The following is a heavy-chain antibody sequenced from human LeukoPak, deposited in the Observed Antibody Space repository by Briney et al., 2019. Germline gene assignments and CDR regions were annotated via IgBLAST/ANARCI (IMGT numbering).Heavy chain of an antibody. Sequence: SETLSLTCTVSGYSISSGYYWGWIRQPPGKGLEWIGSIYHSGSTYYNPSLKSRVTISVDTSKNQFSLKLSSVTAADTALYYCARVVSVYYDSSGYYHAFDIWGQGPMVTVSS. J-gene: IGHJ3*02. V-gene: IGHV4-38-2*02. D-gene: IGHD3-22*01. CDR3: ARVVSVYYDSSGYYHAFDI. CDR1: GYSISSGYY. CDR2: IYHSGST.